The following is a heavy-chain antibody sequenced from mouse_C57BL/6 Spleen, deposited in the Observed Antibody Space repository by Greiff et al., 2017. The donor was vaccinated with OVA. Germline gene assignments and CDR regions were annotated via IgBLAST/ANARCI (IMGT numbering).Heavy chain of an antibody. J-gene: IGHJ4*01. D-gene: IGHD1-1*01. CDR2: ISSGGSYT. V-gene: IGHV5-6*02. CDR1: GFTFSSYG. Sequence: DVMLVESGGDLVKPGGSLKLSCAASGFTFSSYGMSWVRQTPDKRLEWVATISSGGSYTYYPDSVKGRFTISRDNAKNTLYLQMSSLKSEDTAMYYCARQGITTVERVYAMDYWGQGTSVTVSS. CDR3: ARQGITTVERVYAMDY.